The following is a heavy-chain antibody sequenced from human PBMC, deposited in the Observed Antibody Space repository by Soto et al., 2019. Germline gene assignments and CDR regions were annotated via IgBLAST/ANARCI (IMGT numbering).Heavy chain of an antibody. CDR3: ARDYYDSSGYSVPLDV. D-gene: IGHD3-22*01. CDR2: IYHSGST. J-gene: IGHJ6*02. Sequence: PSETLSLTCAVSGGSISSGGYSWSWIRQPPGKGLEWIGYIYHSGSTYYNPSLKSRVTISVDRSKNQFSLKLSSVTAADTAVYYCARDYYDSSGYSVPLDVWGQGPTVTVSS. CDR1: GGSISSGGYS. V-gene: IGHV4-30-2*01.